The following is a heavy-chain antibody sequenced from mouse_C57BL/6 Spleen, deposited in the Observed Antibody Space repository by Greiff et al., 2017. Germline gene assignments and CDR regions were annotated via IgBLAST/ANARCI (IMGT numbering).Heavy chain of an antibody. CDR1: GYTFTSYW. D-gene: IGHD2-2*01. J-gene: IGHJ3*01. CDR2: IYPSDSET. Sequence: QVQLQQPGAELVRPGSSVKLSCTASGYTFTSYWMDWVKQRPGQGLEWIGNIYPSDSETHYNQKFKDKATLTVDKSSSPAYVQLSSLTSEDSAVYYGASGSFAYWGQGTLVTVSA. CDR3: ASGSFAY. V-gene: IGHV1-61*01.